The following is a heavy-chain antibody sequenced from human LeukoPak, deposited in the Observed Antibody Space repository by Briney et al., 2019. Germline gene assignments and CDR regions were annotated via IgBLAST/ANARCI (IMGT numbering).Heavy chain of an antibody. CDR3: AKALQAEYFQN. V-gene: IGHV4-31*03. CDR1: DDSIKSCGYY. Sequence: SETLSLTCSVSDDSIKSCGYYWSWIRQLPGQGLEWIAFIYYSGNTYYNPSLRSRVSVSVDTSKNQFSLNLSSVTAADTAVYYCAKALQAEYFQNWGQGTLVTVSS. J-gene: IGHJ1*01. CDR2: IYYSGNT.